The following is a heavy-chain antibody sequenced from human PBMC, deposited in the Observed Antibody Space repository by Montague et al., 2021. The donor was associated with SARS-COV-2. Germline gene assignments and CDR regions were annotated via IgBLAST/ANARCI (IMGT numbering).Heavy chain of an antibody. J-gene: IGHJ3*02. Sequence: SETLSLTCTVSRDSISSHNYFWAWIRQPPGKGLEWIGSVDYSGLTFYNPSLESRVTISVDTSKKQFSLKVNSVTAADTAVYCCAKDGEALARGTFDIWGQGAMVTVSS. CDR2: VDYSGLT. V-gene: IGHV4-39*07. D-gene: IGHD3-10*01. CDR3: AKDGEALARGTFDI. CDR1: RDSISSHNYF.